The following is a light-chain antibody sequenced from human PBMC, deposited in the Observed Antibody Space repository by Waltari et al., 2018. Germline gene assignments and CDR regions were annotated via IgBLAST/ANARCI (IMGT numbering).Light chain of an antibody. J-gene: IGKJ4*01. CDR1: QYISTY. CDR3: EQSYSIPRT. CDR2: ADS. Sequence: IEMTQSPSSLSASVADRVTIACRSRQYISTYLNRYQLKRGKAPNLLISADSDLPREVPSRFSGSGSGTDVTLIISSLQPEDCATYWCEQSYSIPRTFGGGTTVEIK. V-gene: IGKV1-39*01.